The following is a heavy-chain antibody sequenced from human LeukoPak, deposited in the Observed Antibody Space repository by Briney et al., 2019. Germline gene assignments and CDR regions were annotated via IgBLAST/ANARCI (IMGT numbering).Heavy chain of an antibody. D-gene: IGHD3-3*01. V-gene: IGHV1-18*04. CDR3: ARDGGYYYGMDV. J-gene: IGHJ6*04. CDR1: GYTFTNYG. CDR2: ISAYNGNT. Sequence: ASVKVPCKASGYTFTNYGFSWVRQAPGQGLEWMGWISAYNGNTNYAQKLQGRVTMTTDTSTTTAYMELRSLRSDDTAVYYCARDGGYYYGMDVWGKGTTVIVSS.